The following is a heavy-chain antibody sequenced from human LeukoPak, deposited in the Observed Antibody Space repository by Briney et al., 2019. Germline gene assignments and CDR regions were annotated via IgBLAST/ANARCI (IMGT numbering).Heavy chain of an antibody. CDR1: GFTFDDYA. Sequence: GGSLRLSCAASGFTFDDYAMHWVRQAPGKGLEWVSGISWNSGSIGYADSVKGRFTISRDNAKNSLCLQMNSLRAEDTALYYCAKDKERDGYYMGLDVWGKGTTVTVSS. J-gene: IGHJ6*04. CDR3: AKDKERDGYYMGLDV. D-gene: IGHD5-24*01. CDR2: ISWNSGSI. V-gene: IGHV3-9*01.